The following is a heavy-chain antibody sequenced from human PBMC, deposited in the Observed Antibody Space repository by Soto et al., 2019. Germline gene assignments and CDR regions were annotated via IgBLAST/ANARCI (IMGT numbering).Heavy chain of an antibody. J-gene: IGHJ3*01. CDR1: GGSMSSSSYY. V-gene: IGHV3-23*01. CDR2: ISRGGDAT. CDR3: AFSSGWFDAFDV. Sequence: XTLSLTCTVSGGSMSSSSYYWGWIRQPPGKGLEWVSYISRGGDATYYAASVKGRFTISRDNSKNTLFLQVNSLRNEDTAVYYCAFSSGWFDAFDVWGQGTMVTVSS. D-gene: IGHD6-19*01.